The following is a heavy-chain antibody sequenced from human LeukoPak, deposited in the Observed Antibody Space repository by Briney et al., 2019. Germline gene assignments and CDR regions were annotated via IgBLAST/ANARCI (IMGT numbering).Heavy chain of an antibody. J-gene: IGHJ4*02. D-gene: IGHD3-9*01. CDR1: GGSFSDYY. V-gene: IGHV4-34*01. Sequence: PSETLSLTCAVYGGSFSDYYWSWIRQPPGKGLEWIGEINHSGSTNYNPSLKSRVTISVDTSKNQFSLKLSSVTAADTAVYYCARDILTGYYLDYWGQGTLVTVSS. CDR2: INHSGST. CDR3: ARDILTGYYLDY.